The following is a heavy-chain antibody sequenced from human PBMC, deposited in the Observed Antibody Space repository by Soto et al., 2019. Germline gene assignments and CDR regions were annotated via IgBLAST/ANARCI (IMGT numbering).Heavy chain of an antibody. CDR2: IYWNDDK. CDR1: GFSLSTSGVG. V-gene: IGHV2-5*01. D-gene: IGHD3-22*01. Sequence: SGPTLVNPTQTLTLTCTFSGFSLSTSGVGVGWIRQPPGKALEWLALIYWNDDKRYSPSLKSRLTITKDTSKNQVVLTMTNMDPVDTATYYCAHRRGHYYDVLFDYWGQGTLVTVSS. J-gene: IGHJ4*02. CDR3: AHRRGHYYDVLFDY.